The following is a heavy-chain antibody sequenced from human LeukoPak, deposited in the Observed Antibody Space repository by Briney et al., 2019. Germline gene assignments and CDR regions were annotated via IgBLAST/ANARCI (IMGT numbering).Heavy chain of an antibody. D-gene: IGHD5-18*01. CDR3: AKELRGYSYGYRNWFDP. Sequence: GGSLRLSCAASGFTFSSYGMHWVRQAPGKGLEWVAVISYDGSNKYYADSVKGRFTISRDNSKNTLYLQMNSLRAEDTAVYYCAKELRGYSYGYRNWFDPWGQGTLVTVSS. V-gene: IGHV3-30*18. CDR1: GFTFSSYG. J-gene: IGHJ5*02. CDR2: ISYDGSNK.